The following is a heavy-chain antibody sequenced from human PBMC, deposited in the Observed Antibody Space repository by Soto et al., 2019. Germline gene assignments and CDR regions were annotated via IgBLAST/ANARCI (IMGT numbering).Heavy chain of an antibody. D-gene: IGHD3-16*02. J-gene: IGHJ4*02. CDR2: IIPILHKP. Sequence: GASVKVSCKASGGTFNMYAMHWVRQAPGQGLEWLGGIIPILHKPTYGQKFQGRVTITIDDSTATAYMELSSLRSDDTAVYYCTRSIGSGGVVGGFDYWGQGTLVTVSS. CDR3: TRSIGSGGVVGGFDY. CDR1: GGTFNMYA. V-gene: IGHV1-69*05.